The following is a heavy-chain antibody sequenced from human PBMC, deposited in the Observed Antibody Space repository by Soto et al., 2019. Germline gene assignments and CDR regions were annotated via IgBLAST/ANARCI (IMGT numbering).Heavy chain of an antibody. CDR3: ASYEYSSSTLDY. CDR1: GGTFSSYA. Sequence: SVKVSCKAPGGTFSSYAISWVRQVPGQGLEWMGGIIPIFGTANYAQKFQGRVTITADESTRTAYMELSSLRSEDTAVYYCASYEYSSSTLDYWGQGTLVTVSS. V-gene: IGHV1-69*13. J-gene: IGHJ4*02. CDR2: IIPIFGTA. D-gene: IGHD6-6*01.